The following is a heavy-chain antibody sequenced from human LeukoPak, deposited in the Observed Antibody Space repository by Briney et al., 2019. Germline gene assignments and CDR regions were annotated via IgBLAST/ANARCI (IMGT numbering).Heavy chain of an antibody. V-gene: IGHV5-51*01. Sequence: GESPKISCKGSGYSLTSYWIGWVRQMPGKGLEWMGIIYPGDSDTRYSPSFQGQVTISADKSISTAYLQWSSLKASDTAMYYCATQTGGSGTDYYYYYMDVWGKGTTVTVSS. CDR2: IYPGDSDT. CDR1: GYSLTSYW. CDR3: ATQTGGSGTDYYYYYMDV. J-gene: IGHJ6*03. D-gene: IGHD1-26*01.